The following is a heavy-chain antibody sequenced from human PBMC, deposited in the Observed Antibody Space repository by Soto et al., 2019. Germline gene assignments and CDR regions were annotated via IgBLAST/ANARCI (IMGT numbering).Heavy chain of an antibody. CDR1: GFTFDDYA. D-gene: IGHD1-26*01. CDR2: ISWNSGSI. J-gene: IGHJ4*02. Sequence: DVQLVESGGGLVQPGRSLRLSCAASGFTFDDYAMHWVRQAPGKGLEWVSGISWNSGSIGYADSVKGRFAISRDNAKNPLYLQMKGLRADDTALYCWAKEIVGDTADPDYWGQGTLVTVSS. CDR3: AKEIVGDTADPDY. V-gene: IGHV3-9*01.